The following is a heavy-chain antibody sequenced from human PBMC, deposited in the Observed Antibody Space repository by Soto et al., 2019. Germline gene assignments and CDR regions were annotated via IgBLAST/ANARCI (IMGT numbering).Heavy chain of an antibody. CDR2: ISSSSSYI. CDR1: GFTFSSYS. V-gene: IGHV3-21*01. CDR3: ARDLTMVRGVIPYYFDY. Sequence: EVQPVESGGGLVKPGGSLRLSCAASGFTFSSYSMNWVRQAPGKGLEWVSSISSSSSYIYYADSVKGRFTISRDNAKNSLYLQMNSLRAEDTAVYYCARDLTMVRGVIPYYFDYWGQVTLVTVSS. J-gene: IGHJ4*02. D-gene: IGHD3-10*01.